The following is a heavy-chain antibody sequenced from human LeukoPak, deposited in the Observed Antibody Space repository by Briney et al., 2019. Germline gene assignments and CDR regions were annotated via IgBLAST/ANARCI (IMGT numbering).Heavy chain of an antibody. CDR2: IYYSGST. CDR1: GGSISSGDYY. Sequence: PSQTLSLTCTVSGGSISSGDYYWSWIRQPPGKGLEWFGYIYYSGSTYYNPSLKSRVTISVDTSKNQFSLKLSSVTAADTAVYYCANSANYGGNSGFFDYWGQGTLVTVSS. CDR3: ANSANYGGNSGFFDY. J-gene: IGHJ4*02. D-gene: IGHD4-23*01. V-gene: IGHV4-30-4*01.